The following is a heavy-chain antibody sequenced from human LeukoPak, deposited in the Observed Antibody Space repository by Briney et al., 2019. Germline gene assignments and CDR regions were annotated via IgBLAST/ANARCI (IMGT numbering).Heavy chain of an antibody. CDR3: ARADTAMVTNFDY. CDR2: INPNSGGT. D-gene: IGHD5-18*01. J-gene: IGHJ4*02. Sequence: ASVKVSCKASGYTFTGYYTHWVRQAPGQGLEWMGWINPNSGGTNYAQKFQGRVTMTRDTSISTAYMELSRLRSDDTAVYYCARADTAMVTNFDYWGQGTLVTVSS. V-gene: IGHV1-2*02. CDR1: GYTFTGYY.